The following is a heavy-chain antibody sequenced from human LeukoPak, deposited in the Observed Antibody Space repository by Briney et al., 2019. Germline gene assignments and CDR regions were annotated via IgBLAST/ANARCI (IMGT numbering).Heavy chain of an antibody. J-gene: IGHJ4*02. D-gene: IGHD5-18*01. CDR3: ARGRGYSYVGGDY. CDR1: GGSFSGYY. CDR2: INHSGST. V-gene: IGHV4-34*01. Sequence: SETLSLTCAVYGGSFSGYYWSWIRQPPGKGLEWIGEINHSGSTNYNPSLKSRVTISVDTSKNQFSLKLSSVTVADTAVYYCARGRGYSYVGGDYWGQGTLVTVSS.